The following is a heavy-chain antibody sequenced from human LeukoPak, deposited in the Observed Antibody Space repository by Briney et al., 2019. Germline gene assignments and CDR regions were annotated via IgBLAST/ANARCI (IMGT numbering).Heavy chain of an antibody. CDR3: ARGGRWLQFWYFDL. CDR1: GFTFSSYA. V-gene: IGHV3-7*01. D-gene: IGHD5-24*01. J-gene: IGHJ2*01. Sequence: PGGSLRLSCAASGFTFSSYAMSWVRQAPGKGLEWVANIKQDGSEKYYVDSVKGRFTISRDNAKNSLYLQMNSLRAEDTAVYYCARGGRWLQFWYFDLWGRGTLVTVSS. CDR2: IKQDGSEK.